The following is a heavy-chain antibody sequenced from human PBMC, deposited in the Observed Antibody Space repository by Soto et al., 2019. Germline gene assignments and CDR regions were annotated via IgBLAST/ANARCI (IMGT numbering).Heavy chain of an antibody. CDR2: INGDGGTT. Sequence: EVQLVESGGGLVQPGGSLRLSCAASGFTFSSYWMHWVRQAPGKGLVWVSRINGDGGTTNYAGSVKGRFTISRDNAKNTLFLQMNSLRVEDAAVYYCARGGGSSWHWGQGTLVTVSS. CDR3: ARGGGSSWH. CDR1: GFTFSSYW. V-gene: IGHV3-74*01. D-gene: IGHD2-15*01. J-gene: IGHJ4*02.